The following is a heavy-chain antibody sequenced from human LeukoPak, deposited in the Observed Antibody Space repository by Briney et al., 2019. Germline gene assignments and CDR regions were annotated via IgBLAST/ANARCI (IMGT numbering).Heavy chain of an antibody. J-gene: IGHJ4*02. CDR1: GGSISRTTYN. CDR3: SRDTDDSSGYSDY. D-gene: IGHD3-22*01. Sequence: SETLSLTCTVFGGSISRTTYNWGWIRQTPGKGLEWIGSLHYSGSIDYNPSLKSRVTLSKDTSKNQFSLKLRYMTAADTAVYYCSRDTDDSSGYSDYWGQGTLVTVSS. V-gene: IGHV4-39*07. CDR2: LHYSGSI.